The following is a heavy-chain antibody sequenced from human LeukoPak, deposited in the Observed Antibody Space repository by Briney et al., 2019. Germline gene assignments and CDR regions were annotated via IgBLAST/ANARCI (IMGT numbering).Heavy chain of an antibody. J-gene: IGHJ4*02. D-gene: IGHD3-9*01. CDR3: ARDGGKGWLWFDY. CDR1: GGSISSYY. V-gene: IGHV4-59*01. Sequence: SETLSLTCTVSGGSISSYYWSWLRQPPGKGLEYIGYIYFSGSTNYNPSLKSRVTISVDTSKNQFSLKLSSVTAADTAVYYCARDGGKGWLWFDYWGQGTLVTVSS. CDR2: IYFSGST.